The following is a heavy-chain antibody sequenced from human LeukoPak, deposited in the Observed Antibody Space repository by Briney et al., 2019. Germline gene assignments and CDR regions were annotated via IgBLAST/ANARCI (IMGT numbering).Heavy chain of an antibody. CDR3: ARTIPYYYGMDV. CDR2: IDSDGSGT. V-gene: IGHV3-74*01. J-gene: IGHJ6*02. D-gene: IGHD3-9*01. Sequence: GGSLRLSCAASGFTFSSPWMHWVRQAPGKGLVWVSRIDSDGSGTSYVDSVQGRFTISRDNAKNTLYLQMNSLRAEDTAVYYCARTIPYYYGMDVWGQGTTVTVSS. CDR1: GFTFSSPW.